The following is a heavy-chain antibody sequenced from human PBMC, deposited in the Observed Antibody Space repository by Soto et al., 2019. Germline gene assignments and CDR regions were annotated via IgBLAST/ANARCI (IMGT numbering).Heavy chain of an antibody. V-gene: IGHV1-69*13. Sequence: GASVKVSCKASGGTFSSYAISWVRQAPGQGLEWMGGIIPIFGTANYAQKFQGRVTITADESTSTAYMELSSLRSEDTAVYYCARGAVSGAAAGTNTWGAQGVHHSYGMDFWGQGITVTLSS. D-gene: IGHD6-13*01. CDR2: IIPIFGTA. CDR3: ARGAVSGAAAGTNTWGAQGVHHSYGMDF. CDR1: GGTFSSYA. J-gene: IGHJ6*02.